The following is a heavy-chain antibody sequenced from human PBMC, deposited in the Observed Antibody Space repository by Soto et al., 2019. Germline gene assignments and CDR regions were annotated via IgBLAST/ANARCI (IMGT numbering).Heavy chain of an antibody. CDR1: GFTFSSYA. Sequence: GGSLRLSCAASGFTFSSYAMHWVRQAPGKGLEWVAVISYDGSNKYYADSVKGRFTISRDNSKNTLYLQMNSLRAEDTAVYYCARYSSSAAFEIWGQGTMVTVSS. CDR3: ARYSSSAAFEI. J-gene: IGHJ3*02. CDR2: ISYDGSNK. V-gene: IGHV3-30-3*01. D-gene: IGHD6-6*01.